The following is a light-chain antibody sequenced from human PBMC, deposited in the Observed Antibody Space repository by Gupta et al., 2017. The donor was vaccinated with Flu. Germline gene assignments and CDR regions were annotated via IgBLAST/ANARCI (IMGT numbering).Light chain of an antibody. CDR2: ATS. J-gene: IGKJ1*01. V-gene: IGKV1-39*01. CDR3: QQSFRPPWT. Sequence: DMQMTQFPSFVSASVGDRVPITCRASQVTGSINWYQQRPGTAPRQLIYATSTRQSGVSVRFSGGGSATDFTLTITNLKPEDFATYYCQQSFRPPWTFGQGT. CDR1: QVTGS.